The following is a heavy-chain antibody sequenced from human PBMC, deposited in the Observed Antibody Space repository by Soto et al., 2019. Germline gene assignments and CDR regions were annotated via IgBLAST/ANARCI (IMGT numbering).Heavy chain of an antibody. D-gene: IGHD6-25*01. J-gene: IGHJ5*02. CDR2: IYYSGST. V-gene: IGHV4-59*01. CDR1: GGSISSYY. CDR3: ARPHGGSSGWDNWFDP. Sequence: QVQLQESGPGLVKPSETLSLTCTVSGGSISSYYWSWIRQPPGKGLEGIGYIYYSGSTNYNPSLKSRVTISVDTSKNQFSLKLSSVPAADTAVYYCARPHGGSSGWDNWFDPWGQGTLVTVSS.